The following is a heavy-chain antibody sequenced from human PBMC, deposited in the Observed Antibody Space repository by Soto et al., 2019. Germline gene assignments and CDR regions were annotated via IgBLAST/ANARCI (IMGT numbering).Heavy chain of an antibody. J-gene: IGHJ6*02. Sequence: ASVKVSCKASGYTFTSYAMHWVRQAPGQRLEWMGWINAGNGNTKYSQKFQGRVTITRDTSASTAYMELSSLRSEDTAVYYCAVGATTRGYYYYGMDVWGQGTTVTVSS. CDR1: GYTFTSYA. V-gene: IGHV1-3*01. CDR2: INAGNGNT. D-gene: IGHD1-26*01. CDR3: AVGATTRGYYYYGMDV.